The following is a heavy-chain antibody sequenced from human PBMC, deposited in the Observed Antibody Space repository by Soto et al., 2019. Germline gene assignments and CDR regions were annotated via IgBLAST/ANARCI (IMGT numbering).Heavy chain of an antibody. J-gene: IGHJ4*02. V-gene: IGHV3-23*01. CDR2: ISGSGGST. CDR1: GFTFSSYA. CDR3: AKEGYYDILTGYYTLDY. Sequence: PGGSLSLSCAASGFTFSSYALSWGRPAPREVLEWVSAISGSGGSTYYADSVKGRFTISRDNSKNTLYLQMNSLRAEDTAVYYCAKEGYYDILTGYYTLDYWGQGTLVTVSS. D-gene: IGHD3-9*01.